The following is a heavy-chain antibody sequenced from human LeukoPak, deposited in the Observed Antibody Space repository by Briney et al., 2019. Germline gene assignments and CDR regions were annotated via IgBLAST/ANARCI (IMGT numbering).Heavy chain of an antibody. V-gene: IGHV3-43*01. CDR2: ISWDGGTT. Sequence: TGGSLRLSCTVSGFTFDDYAMHWVRQAPGKGPEWVSLISWDGGTTYYADSVKGRFTISRDNSKNSLYLQLNSLRSEDTALYFCAKDFFASLDFGLWGRGTLVTVSS. J-gene: IGHJ2*01. D-gene: IGHD2-21*01. CDR3: AKDFFASLDFGL. CDR1: GFTFDDYA.